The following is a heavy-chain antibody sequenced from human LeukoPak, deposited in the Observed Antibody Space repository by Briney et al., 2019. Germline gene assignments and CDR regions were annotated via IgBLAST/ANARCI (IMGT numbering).Heavy chain of an antibody. V-gene: IGHV4-59*01. CDR2: IYYSGST. Sequence: SETLSLTCTVSGGSISSYYWSWIRQPPGKGLEWIGYIYYSGSTNYNPSLKSRVTISVDTSKNQFSLKLSSVTAADTAVYYCARTTVVTRYWYFDLWGRGTLGTVSS. J-gene: IGHJ2*01. CDR3: ARTTVVTRYWYFDL. D-gene: IGHD4-23*01. CDR1: GGSISSYY.